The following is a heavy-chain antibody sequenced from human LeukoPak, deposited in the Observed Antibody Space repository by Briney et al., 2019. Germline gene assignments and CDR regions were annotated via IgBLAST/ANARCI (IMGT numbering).Heavy chain of an antibody. J-gene: IGHJ4*02. V-gene: IGHV3-72*01. CDR2: TRNKANSYTT. D-gene: IGHD2-15*01. CDR3: ASVGVWCSGGSCYDY. Sequence: PGGSLRLSCAASGFTFSDHYMDWVRQAPGKGLEWVGRTRNKANSYTTEYAASVKGRFTISRDDSKNSLYLQMNSLKTEDTAVYYCASVGVWCSGGSCYDYWGQGTLVTVSS. CDR1: GFTFSDHY.